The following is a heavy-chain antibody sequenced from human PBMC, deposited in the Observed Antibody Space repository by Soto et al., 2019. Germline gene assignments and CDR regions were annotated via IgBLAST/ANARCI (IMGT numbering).Heavy chain of an antibody. CDR1: GLTFSRYA. J-gene: IGHJ4*02. CDR2: IDTSGHNT. CDR3: AKAVGEYLYFFNH. Sequence: EVQVLESGGGLIQPGGSLRLSCAFSGLTFSRYAASWVRQAPGKGLEWVSGIDTSGHNTYYADSVKGRFTISRDNSDNTLFLQMNNLRAEDTAIYYCAKAVGEYLYFFNHWGQGILVSVSS. V-gene: IGHV3-23*01. D-gene: IGHD3-10*01.